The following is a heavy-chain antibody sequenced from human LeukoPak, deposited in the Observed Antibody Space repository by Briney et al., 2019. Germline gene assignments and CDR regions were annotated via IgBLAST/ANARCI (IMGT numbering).Heavy chain of an antibody. D-gene: IGHD5-12*01. V-gene: IGHV1-69*04. J-gene: IGHJ4*02. CDR3: ARGGSGYDYLGY. CDR1: GGTFSSYA. CDR2: IIPILGIA. Sequence: SVKVSCKASGGTFSSYAISWVRQAPGQGLEWMGRIIPILGIANYAQKFLGRVTITADKSTSTAYMELSSLRSEDTAVYYCARGGSGYDYLGYWGQGTLVTVSS.